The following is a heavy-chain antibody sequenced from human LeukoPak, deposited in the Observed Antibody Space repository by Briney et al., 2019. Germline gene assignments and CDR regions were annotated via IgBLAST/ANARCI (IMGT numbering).Heavy chain of an antibody. Sequence: ASVTVSCKASGYTFTSYGISWVRQAPGQGLEWMGWISAYNGNTNYAQKLQGRVTMTTDTSTSTAYMELRSLRSDDTAVYYCARVNTPEDPGYCSSTSCSNLNWFDPWGQGTLVTVSS. V-gene: IGHV1-18*01. CDR2: ISAYNGNT. J-gene: IGHJ5*02. CDR1: GYTFTSYG. CDR3: ARVNTPEDPGYCSSTSCSNLNWFDP. D-gene: IGHD2-2*01.